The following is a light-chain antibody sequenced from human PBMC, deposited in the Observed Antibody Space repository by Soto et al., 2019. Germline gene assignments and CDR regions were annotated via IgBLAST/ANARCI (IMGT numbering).Light chain of an antibody. CDR1: QTISGKY. CDR3: QQYGSSPRT. CDR2: GAS. Sequence: EIVLTQSPGTLSLSPGERATLSCRASQTISGKYLAWYKQKPGQAPRLLSYGASSRATGIPDRFSGSGSGTEFTLTISRLEPEDFAVYYCQQYGSSPRTFGQGTKVDIK. J-gene: IGKJ1*01. V-gene: IGKV3-20*01.